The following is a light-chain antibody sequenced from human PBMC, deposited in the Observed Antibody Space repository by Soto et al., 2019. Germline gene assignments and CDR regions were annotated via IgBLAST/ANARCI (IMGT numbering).Light chain of an antibody. CDR2: GTN. Sequence: QTVVTQEPSLTVSPGGTVTLTCASSTGAVTSGYYPSWYQQKPGQTPRALIYGTNNKHSWTPARFSGSLLGGKAALTLSNVQPEDEADYYCLLFYGDSPGIFGGGTQLTVL. V-gene: IGLV7-43*01. J-gene: IGLJ2*01. CDR3: LLFYGDSPGI. CDR1: TGAVTSGYY.